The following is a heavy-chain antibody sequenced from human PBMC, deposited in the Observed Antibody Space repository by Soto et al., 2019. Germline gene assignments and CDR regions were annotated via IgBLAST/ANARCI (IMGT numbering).Heavy chain of an antibody. D-gene: IGHD2-2*01. Sequence: QLQLQESGPGLVKPSETLSLTCTVSGGSISSSTYYWGWIRQPPGKGLEWIGSIYNSGSTFYNPSLKSRVTISVDTPKSQFSLRLSSVTAADTAVYYCARHLADCSSTHCYWVGAFDIWGQGTMVTVSS. V-gene: IGHV4-39*01. J-gene: IGHJ3*02. CDR2: IYNSGST. CDR3: ARHLADCSSTHCYWVGAFDI. CDR1: GGSISSSTYY.